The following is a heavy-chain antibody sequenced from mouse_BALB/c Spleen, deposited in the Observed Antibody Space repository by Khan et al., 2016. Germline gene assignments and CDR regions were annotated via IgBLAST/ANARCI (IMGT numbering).Heavy chain of an antibody. J-gene: IGHJ4*01. CDR3: RRIYVANNEGNCYAMDY. CDR1: GFNIKDTY. V-gene: IGHV14-3*02. Sequence: VQLQQSGAELVKPGASVKLSCTVSGFNIKDTYIHWVQQRPEQGLEWIGGIDPANGVTENDPRLQSKATIAAVPSSNTAYLQLSCLTSKTPAADYRRRIYVANNEGNCYAMDYWGQGTSVTVSS. CDR2: IDPANGVT. D-gene: IGHD1-1*01.